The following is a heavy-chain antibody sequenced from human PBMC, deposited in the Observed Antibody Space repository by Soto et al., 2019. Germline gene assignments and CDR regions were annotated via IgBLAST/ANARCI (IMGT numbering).Heavy chain of an antibody. CDR2: IIPIFGTA. J-gene: IGHJ6*02. Sequence: QVQLIQSGAEVKKPGSSVKVSCKASGGTFSSYAISWVRQAPGQGLEWMGGIIPIFGTANYAKKFQGRVTITADESTSTDYTELSSLRFEDMAVYYRPGDSAAAAGDYYYDMDVWGQGTTVTVSS. D-gene: IGHD6-13*01. V-gene: IGHV1-69*01. CDR3: PGDSAAAAGDYYYDMDV. CDR1: GGTFSSYA.